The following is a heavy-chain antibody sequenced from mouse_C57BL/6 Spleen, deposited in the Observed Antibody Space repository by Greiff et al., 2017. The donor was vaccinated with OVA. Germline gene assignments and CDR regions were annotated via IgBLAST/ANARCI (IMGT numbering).Heavy chain of an antibody. CDR3: ATSITTKGAMDD. Sequence: QVQLQQPGAELVKPGASVKMSCKASGYTFTSYWITWVKQRPGQGLEWIGDIYPGSGSPNYNEKFKSKATLTVDTSSSTAYMQLSSLTSKNSAVDYGATSITTKGAMDDWGQGTSVTVSS. CDR2: IYPGSGSP. D-gene: IGHD1-1*01. CDR1: GYTFTSYW. V-gene: IGHV1-55*01. J-gene: IGHJ4*01.